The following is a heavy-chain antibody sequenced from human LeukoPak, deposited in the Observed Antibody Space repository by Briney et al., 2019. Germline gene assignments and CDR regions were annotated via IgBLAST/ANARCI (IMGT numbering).Heavy chain of an antibody. CDR1: GYTFTSYG. Sequence: ASVKVSCKASGYTFTSYGISWVRQAPGQGLEWMGWISAYNGNTNYAQKLQGRVTMTTDTSTSTAYMELRSLRSDDTAVYYCATENKDMSATLALDYWGQGTLVTVSS. CDR2: ISAYNGNT. V-gene: IGHV1-18*01. D-gene: IGHD2/OR15-2a*01. J-gene: IGHJ4*02. CDR3: ATENKDMSATLALDY.